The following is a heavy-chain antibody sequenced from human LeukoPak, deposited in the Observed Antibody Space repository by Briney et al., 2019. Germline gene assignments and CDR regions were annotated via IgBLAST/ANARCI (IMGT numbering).Heavy chain of an antibody. V-gene: IGHV1-8*03. CDR1: GYTFTTYD. D-gene: IGHD1-26*01. CDR3: ARDDASRSYGVPGY. CDR2: MNPNSGNT. Sequence: ASVKVSCKASGYTFTTYDINWVRQATGQGLEWMGWMNPNSGNTVYAQKFQGRVTITRNTSISTAYMELSSLRSEDTAVYYCARDDASRSYGVPGYWGQGTLVTVSS. J-gene: IGHJ4*02.